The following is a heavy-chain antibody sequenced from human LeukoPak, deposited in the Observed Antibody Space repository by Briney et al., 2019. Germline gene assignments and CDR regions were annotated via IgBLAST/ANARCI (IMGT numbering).Heavy chain of an antibody. V-gene: IGHV1-18*04. CDR3: ARARTPPPYGSGSYSGWYFDL. J-gene: IGHJ2*01. CDR2: ISAYNGNT. D-gene: IGHD3-10*01. Sequence: ASVKVSCKASGYTFTGYYMHWVRQAPGQGLEWMGWISAYNGNTNYAQKLQDRVTMTTDTSTSTAYMELRSLRSDDTAVYYCARARTPPPYGSGSYSGWYFDLWGRGTLVTVSS. CDR1: GYTFTGYY.